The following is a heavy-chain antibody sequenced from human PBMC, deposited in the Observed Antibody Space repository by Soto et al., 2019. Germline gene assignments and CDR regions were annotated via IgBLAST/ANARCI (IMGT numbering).Heavy chain of an antibody. V-gene: IGHV1-69*06. CDR3: ARRNTYYDFWSGSYYFDY. CDR1: GGTFSSYA. J-gene: IGHJ4*02. CDR2: IIPIFGTA. Sequence: QVQLVQSGAEVKKPGSSVKVSCKASGGTFSSYAISWLRQAPGQGLEWMGGIIPIFGTANYAQKFQGRVTITADKSTSTAYMELSSLRSEDTAVYYCARRNTYYDFWSGSYYFDYWCQVTLVTVSS. D-gene: IGHD3-3*01.